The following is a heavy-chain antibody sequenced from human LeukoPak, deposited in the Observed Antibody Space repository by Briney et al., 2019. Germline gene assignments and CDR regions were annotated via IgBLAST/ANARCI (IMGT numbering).Heavy chain of an antibody. CDR2: ISSRRVYI. CDR1: AFSISEYS. Sequence: GGSLRLSCATYAFSISEYSVNWVRQAPEKGLKWVSAISSRRVYIFYADSVKGRFTISRDDTKNSVTLQMNSLRAEDTAVYYCARGVVEQPPYYMDVWGEGTTVIVSS. D-gene: IGHD2-21*01. V-gene: IGHV3-21*01. J-gene: IGHJ6*03. CDR3: ARGVVEQPPYYMDV.